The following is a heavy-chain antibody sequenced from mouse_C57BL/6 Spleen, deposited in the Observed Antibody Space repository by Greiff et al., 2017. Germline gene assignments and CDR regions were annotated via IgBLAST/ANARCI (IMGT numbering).Heavy chain of an antibody. CDR1: GFNIKDYY. CDR3: ARVELGRGFAY. J-gene: IGHJ3*01. D-gene: IGHD4-1*01. V-gene: IGHV14-2*01. CDR2: IDPEDGAT. Sequence: EVQLQESGAELVKPGASVKLSCTASGFNIKDYYMHWVKQRTEQGLEWIGRIDPEDGATKYAPKFQGKDTITADTSSNTAYLQLSSLTSEDTAVYYCARVELGRGFAYWGQGTLVTVSA.